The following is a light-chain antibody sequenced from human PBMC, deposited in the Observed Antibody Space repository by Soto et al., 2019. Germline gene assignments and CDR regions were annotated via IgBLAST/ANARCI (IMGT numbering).Light chain of an antibody. J-gene: IGLJ2*01. CDR3: QSYDNTLSASA. Sequence: QSVLTQPPSVSGAPGQRVTISCTGSSSNIGAGHVVHWYQQFPGRAPNLLIYGSSNRPSGVPDRFSGSKSGTSASLAITGLQAEDEADYCCQSYDNTLSASAFGGGTKLTVL. CDR1: SSNIGAGHV. V-gene: IGLV1-40*01. CDR2: GSS.